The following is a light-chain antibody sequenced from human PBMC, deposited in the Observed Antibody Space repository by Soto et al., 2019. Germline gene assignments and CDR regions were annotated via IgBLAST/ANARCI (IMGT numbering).Light chain of an antibody. J-gene: IGKJ4*01. CDR1: QSVSNNY. V-gene: IGKV3-20*01. Sequence: EIALTQSQGKLSLSPGERATLSCRSSQSVSNNYLAWYQQKPGQAPRLLIYGASNRATGIPDRFSGSGSGTDFTLTISRLEPEDFAVYYCQQYGDSPLTFGGGTMVDIK. CDR3: QQYGDSPLT. CDR2: GAS.